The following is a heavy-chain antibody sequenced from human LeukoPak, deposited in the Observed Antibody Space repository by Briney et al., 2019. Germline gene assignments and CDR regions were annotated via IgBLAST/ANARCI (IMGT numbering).Heavy chain of an antibody. CDR3: ARDTHLITVNHFDY. CDR1: GFTFSSYS. J-gene: IGHJ4*02. D-gene: IGHD4-17*01. CDR2: ISSSSSYI. V-gene: IGHV3-21*01. Sequence: PGGSLRLSCAASGFTFSSYSMNWVRQAPGKGLEWVSSISSSSSYIYYADSVKGRFTISRDNAKNSLYLQMNSLRAEDTAVYYCARDTHLITVNHFDYWGQGTLVTVSS.